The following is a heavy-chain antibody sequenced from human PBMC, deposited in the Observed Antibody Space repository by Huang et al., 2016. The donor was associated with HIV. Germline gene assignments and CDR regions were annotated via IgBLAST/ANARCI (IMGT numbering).Heavy chain of an antibody. D-gene: IGHD1-7*01. Sequence: VESGGRSVQPGGSIKLSCVGSTFTFGAYWMRWVRQPAGKGVEWVANSKQDESEKYYVDSVKGRFNISRDNARKVLFLEMDDLRVEDTAIYFCATKTAGMDIWGQGTTVTVSS. CDR1: TFTFGAYW. CDR2: SKQDESEK. CDR3: ATKTAGMDI. V-gene: IGHV3-7*01. J-gene: IGHJ6*02.